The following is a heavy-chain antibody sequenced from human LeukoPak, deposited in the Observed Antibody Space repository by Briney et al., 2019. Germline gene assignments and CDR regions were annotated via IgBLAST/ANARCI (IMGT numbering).Heavy chain of an antibody. D-gene: IGHD2-8*02. J-gene: IGHJ6*02. V-gene: IGHV3-23*01. CDR3: ARGSGDYYYYGMDV. Sequence: PGGSLRLSCAASGFTFSSYAMSWVRQTPGKGLECVSVLSASGGNTYYGDSVKGRFTISRDNSKNTLYLQMNSLRAEDTAVYYCARGSGDYYYYGMDVWGQGTTVTVSS. CDR1: GFTFSSYA. CDR2: LSASGGNT.